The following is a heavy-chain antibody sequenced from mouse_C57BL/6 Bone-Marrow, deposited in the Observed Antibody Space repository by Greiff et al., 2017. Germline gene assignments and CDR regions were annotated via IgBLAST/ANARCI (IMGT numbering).Heavy chain of an antibody. V-gene: IGHV14-4*01. CDR1: GFNIKDDY. CDR2: IDPENGDT. J-gene: IGHJ3*01. Sequence: VQLQQSGAELVRPGASVKLSCTASGFNIKDDYMHWVKQRPEQGLEWIGWIDPENGDTEYASKFQGQATITADTSSNTAYLQLSSLTSEDTAVYYSTTDYGRNDPAVVAYWGQGTLVTVSA. CDR3: TTDYGRNDPAVVAY. D-gene: IGHD1-1*01.